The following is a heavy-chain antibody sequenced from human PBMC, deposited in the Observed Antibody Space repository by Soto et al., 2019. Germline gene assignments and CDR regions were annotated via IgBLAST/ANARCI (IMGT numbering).Heavy chain of an antibody. CDR2: ISWNSGSI. J-gene: IGHJ6*03. D-gene: IGHD3-10*01. CDR1: GFIFDDYA. V-gene: IGHV3-9*01. Sequence: PGGSLRLSCAASGFIFDDYAMHWVRQAPGKGLEWVSGISWNSGSIGYADSVKGRFTISRDNAKNSLYLQMNSLRAEDTALYYCAKDIDPGDYYYMDVWGKGTTVTVSS. CDR3: AKDIDPGDYYYMDV.